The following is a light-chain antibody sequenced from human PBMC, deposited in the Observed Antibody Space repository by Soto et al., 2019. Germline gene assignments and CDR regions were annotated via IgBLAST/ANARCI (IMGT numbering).Light chain of an antibody. CDR2: DAS. J-gene: IGKJ1*01. CDR1: QSVSSNY. CDR3: QQYGRSPT. Sequence: IVLTQSPDTLSLSPGERATLSCRASQSVSSNYLAWYQQKLGQAPRLLIYDASSRATGIPDRFSGSGSGTDFTLTISRLEPEEFVVYYCQQYGRSPTFGHGTKVEIK. V-gene: IGKV3-20*01.